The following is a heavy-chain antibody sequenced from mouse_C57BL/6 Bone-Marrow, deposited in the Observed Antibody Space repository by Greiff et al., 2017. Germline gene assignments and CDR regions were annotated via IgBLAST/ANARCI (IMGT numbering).Heavy chain of an antibody. CDR1: GFSLSTFGLG. Sequence: QVQLKESGPGILQPSQTLSLTCSFSGFSLSTFGLGVGWIRQPSGKGLEWLAHIWWDDDNYYNPALKSRLTISKDTSKNQVFLKIANVDTADTATYYCARIRAGGYHLFWYFDVWGKGTTVTGPS. CDR2: IWWDDDN. J-gene: IGHJ1*03. D-gene: IGHD3-3*01. CDR3: ARIRAGGYHLFWYFDV. V-gene: IGHV8-8*01.